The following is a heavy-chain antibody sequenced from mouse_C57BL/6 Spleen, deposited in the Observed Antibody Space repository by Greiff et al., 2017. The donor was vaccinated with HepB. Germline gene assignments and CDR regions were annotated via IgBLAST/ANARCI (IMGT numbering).Heavy chain of an antibody. CDR3: TREGLYSNYNWYFDV. Sequence: QVQLQQPGAELVKPGASVKLSCKASGYTFTSYWMHWVKQRPGRGLEWIGRIDPNSGGTKYNEKFKSKATLTVDKPSSTAYMQLSSLTSEDSAVYYCTREGLYSNYNWYFDVWGTGTTVTVSS. J-gene: IGHJ1*03. V-gene: IGHV1-72*01. CDR1: GYTFTSYW. D-gene: IGHD2-5*01. CDR2: IDPNSGGT.